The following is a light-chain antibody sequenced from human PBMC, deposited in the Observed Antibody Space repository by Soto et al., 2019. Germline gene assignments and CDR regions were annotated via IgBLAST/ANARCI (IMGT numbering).Light chain of an antibody. J-gene: IGKJ2*01. Sequence: EIVLTQSPVTLSLSPGERATLSCGASQTVSSGYLAWYLQRPGLAPRLLIYDASSRATGIPDRFSGSGSGTDFSLTISRLEPEDFAVYYCQQYSSSPYTFGQGTKLEIK. CDR2: DAS. CDR1: QTVSSGY. CDR3: QQYSSSPYT. V-gene: IGKV3D-20*01.